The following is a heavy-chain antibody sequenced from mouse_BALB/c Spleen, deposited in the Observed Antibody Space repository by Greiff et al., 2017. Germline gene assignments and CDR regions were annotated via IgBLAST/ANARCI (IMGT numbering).Heavy chain of an antibody. CDR2: IYPGDGDT. V-gene: IGHV1-87*01. J-gene: IGHJ3*01. CDR3: ARLRDYDAFAY. Sequence: VQLQQSGAELARPGASVKLSCKASGYTFTSYWMQWVKQRPGQGLEWIGAIYPGDGDTRYTQKFKGKATLTADKSSSTAYMQLSSLASEDSAVYYCARLRDYDAFAYWGQGTLVTVSA. D-gene: IGHD2-4*01. CDR1: GYTFTSYW.